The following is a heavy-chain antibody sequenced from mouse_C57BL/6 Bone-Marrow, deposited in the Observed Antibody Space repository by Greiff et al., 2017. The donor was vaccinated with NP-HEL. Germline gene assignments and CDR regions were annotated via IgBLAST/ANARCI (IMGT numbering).Heavy chain of an antibody. CDR1: GYSITSGYY. Sequence: DVKLQESGPGLVKPSQSLSLTCSVTGYSITSGYYWNWIRQFPGNKLEWMGYISYDGSNNYNPSLKNRISITRDTSKNQFFLKLNSVTTEDTATYYCAGLGLYFDYWGQGATLTVSS. V-gene: IGHV3-6*01. CDR2: ISYDGSN. J-gene: IGHJ2*01. CDR3: AGLGLYFDY. D-gene: IGHD4-1*01.